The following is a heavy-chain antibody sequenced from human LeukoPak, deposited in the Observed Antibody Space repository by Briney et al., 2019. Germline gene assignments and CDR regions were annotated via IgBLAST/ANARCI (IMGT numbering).Heavy chain of an antibody. V-gene: IGHV3-48*04. J-gene: IGHJ2*01. CDR1: EFTFGSKS. D-gene: IGHD2-8*02. CDR3: ARDGAFTGPHWWFDL. Sequence: GGSLRLSGAASEFTFGSKSITWFRQAPGKGLKGLSYITPSGFTVYSDSVQGRFTISRDSAKNSVYLQMNSLTAEDTAMYYCARDGAFTGPHWWFDLWGRGTLVTVSS. CDR2: ITPSGFTV.